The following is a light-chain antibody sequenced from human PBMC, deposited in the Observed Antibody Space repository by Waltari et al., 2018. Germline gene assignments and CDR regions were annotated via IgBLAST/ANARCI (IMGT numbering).Light chain of an antibody. J-gene: IGLJ2*01. CDR3: SSYAVSNNLL. CDR2: EVN. V-gene: IGLV2-8*01. CDR1: SRDVGGYKY. Sequence: QSALTQPPSASGAPGQSVTISCTGTSRDVGGYKYVSWYQQHQGQAPRLIIYEVNRPPAGVPDRFSGSKSSNTAFLTVAGLQAEDDADYYCSSYAVSNNLLFGGGTKLTVL.